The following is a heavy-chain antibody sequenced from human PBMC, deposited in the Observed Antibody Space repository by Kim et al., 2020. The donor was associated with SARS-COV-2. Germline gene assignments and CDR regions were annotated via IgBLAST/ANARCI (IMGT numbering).Heavy chain of an antibody. V-gene: IGHV3-23*01. CDR2: ITGGGGVT. D-gene: IGHD6-19*01. CDR1: GLTFSSSV. Sequence: GGSLRLSCAASGLTFSSSVMNWVRQAPGKGLEWVSAITGGGGVTFYADSVKGRFTISRDNSRSTLYLQMNSLRAEDTALYYCVKRDQWLAFDFCCQGTLV. CDR3: VKRDQWLAFDF. J-gene: IGHJ4*02.